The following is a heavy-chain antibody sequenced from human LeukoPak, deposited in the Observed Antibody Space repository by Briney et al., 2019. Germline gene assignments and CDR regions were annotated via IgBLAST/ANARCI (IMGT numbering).Heavy chain of an antibody. D-gene: IGHD3-3*01. CDR2: ISAYNGNT. CDR3: ARYDFGVVIIGYYYMDV. V-gene: IGHV1-18*01. J-gene: IGHJ6*03. CDR1: GYTFTSYG. Sequence: ASVKVSCKASGYTFTSYGISWVRQAPGQGLEWMGWISAYNGNTNYAQKLQGRATMTTDTSTSTAYMELRSLRSDDTAVYYCARYDFGVVIIGYYYMDVWGKGTTVTVSS.